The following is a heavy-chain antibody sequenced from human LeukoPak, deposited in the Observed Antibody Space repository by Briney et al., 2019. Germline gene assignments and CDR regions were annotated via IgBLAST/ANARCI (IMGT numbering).Heavy chain of an antibody. CDR2: MWYDGSNK. CDR1: GFTFSSYG. J-gene: IGHJ4*02. Sequence: GGSLSLSCAASGFTFSSYGMHWVRQAPGKGLEWVAVMWYDGSNKYYADSVKGRFTISRDNSKNTLYLQMHSLRAEDTAVYYCARDEVTTPRDWGQGTLVTVSS. D-gene: IGHD4-17*01. V-gene: IGHV3-33*01. CDR3: ARDEVTTPRD.